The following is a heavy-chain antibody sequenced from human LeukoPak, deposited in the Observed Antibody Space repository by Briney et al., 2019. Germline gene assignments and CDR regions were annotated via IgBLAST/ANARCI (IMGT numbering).Heavy chain of an antibody. CDR1: GFTFSSFA. CDR3: TEESNGDYVGAFEP. V-gene: IGHV3-23*01. D-gene: IGHD4-17*01. Sequence: GGSLRLSCAASGFTFSSFAMHWVRQAPGKGLEWVSSITGSHSPTYNTDSVKGRFTISRDNSKNTLYLQMNSLRAEDTAVYYCTEESNGDYVGAFEPWGQGSLGTVSS. CDR2: ITGSHSPT. J-gene: IGHJ5*02.